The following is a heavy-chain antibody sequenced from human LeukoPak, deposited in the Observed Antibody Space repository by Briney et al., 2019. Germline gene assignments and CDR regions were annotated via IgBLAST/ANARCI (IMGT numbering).Heavy chain of an antibody. Sequence: SETLSLTCTVSGGSISSSSYYWGWIRQPPGKGLEWIGSIYYSGSTYYNPSLKSRVTISVDTSKNQFSLKLSSVTAADTAVYYCARVSGHITMVRGVIIGYYYYYMDVWGKGTTVTISS. CDR2: IYYSGST. V-gene: IGHV4-39*07. D-gene: IGHD3-10*01. J-gene: IGHJ6*03. CDR3: ARVSGHITMVRGVIIGYYYYYMDV. CDR1: GGSISSSSYY.